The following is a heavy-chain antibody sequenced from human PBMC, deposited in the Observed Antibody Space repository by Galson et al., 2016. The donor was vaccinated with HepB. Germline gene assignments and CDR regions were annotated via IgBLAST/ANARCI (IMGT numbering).Heavy chain of an antibody. V-gene: IGHV3-7*01. CDR3: VRHGFQWVVQGAFDV. D-gene: IGHD3-10*01. CDR1: GFTFLSFS. CDR2: IKEDGSNE. J-gene: IGHJ3*01. Sequence: SLRLSCAASGFTFLSFSMGWVRQAPGKGLEWVANIKEDGSNEDYVDSVRGRFTISRDNAKNVVYMEMNNLRVEDTAIYYCVRHGFQWVVQGAFDVWAQGTMVTVSS.